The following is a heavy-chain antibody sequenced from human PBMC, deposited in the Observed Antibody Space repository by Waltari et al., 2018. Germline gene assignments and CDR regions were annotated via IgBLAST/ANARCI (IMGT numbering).Heavy chain of an antibody. CDR2: IYSGGRT. Sequence: EVQLVESGGGLIQPGGSLRLSCAASGFTVSSNYMSWVRQAPGKGLEWVSVIYSGGRTYYADSVKGRFTISRDNSKNTLYLQMNSLRAEDTAVYYCAREPLSHGSEYAAAGTDYWGQGTLVTVSS. CDR3: AREPLSHGSEYAAAGTDY. CDR1: GFTVSSNY. D-gene: IGHD6-13*01. V-gene: IGHV3-53*01. J-gene: IGHJ4*02.